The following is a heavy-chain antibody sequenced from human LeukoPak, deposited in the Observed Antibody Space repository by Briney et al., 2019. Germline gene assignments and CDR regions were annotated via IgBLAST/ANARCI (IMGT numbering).Heavy chain of an antibody. J-gene: IGHJ4*02. V-gene: IGHV3-23*01. Sequence: GGSLRLSCAASGFAFENYAMSWVRQAPGKGLEWVSTLNNYGSRTYYADSVKGRFTISRDNSKNSLYLQMNSLRAEDTAVYYCAKDTGGGYSCYDCWGQGTLVTVSS. D-gene: IGHD5-18*01. CDR1: GFAFENYA. CDR3: AKDTGGGYSCYDC. CDR2: LNNYGSRT.